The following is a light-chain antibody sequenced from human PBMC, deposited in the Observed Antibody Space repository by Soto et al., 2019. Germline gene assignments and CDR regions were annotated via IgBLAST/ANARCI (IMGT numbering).Light chain of an antibody. J-gene: IGKJ4*01. CDR3: QQYDNLPLT. CDR1: QGISSN. V-gene: IGKV1-33*01. Sequence: DIQMTQSPSTLSASVGDRVIITCRASQGISSNLAWYQQKPGRAPKLLIFGASTLQSGVPSRFSGSGSGTDFTCTISSLQPEDIATYYCQQYDNLPLTFGGGTKVDIK. CDR2: GAS.